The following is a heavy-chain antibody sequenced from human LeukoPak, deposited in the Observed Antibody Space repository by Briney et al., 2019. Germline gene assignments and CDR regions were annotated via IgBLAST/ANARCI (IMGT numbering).Heavy chain of an antibody. CDR2: ISNSDSYI. CDR3: ARDKIVGATHFDY. D-gene: IGHD1-26*01. Sequence: GGSLRLSCVVSGFTFSTYHMNWVRQAPGKGLEWVSSISNSDSYIYYADSVTGRFTISRDNAKNSLYLQMNSLRAEDTAVYYCARDKIVGATHFDYWGQGTLVTVSS. J-gene: IGHJ4*02. CDR1: GFTFSTYH. V-gene: IGHV3-21*01.